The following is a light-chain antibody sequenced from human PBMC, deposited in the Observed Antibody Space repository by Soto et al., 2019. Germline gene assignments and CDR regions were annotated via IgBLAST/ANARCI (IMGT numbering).Light chain of an antibody. CDR1: QSVSSY. J-gene: IGKJ4*01. CDR2: DAS. V-gene: IGKV3-11*01. Sequence: EIVLTQSPATLSLSPGERATLSCRASQSVSSYLAWYQPNPGQAPRLLIYDASNRATGIPARFSGSGSGTDFPLTISSLEPEDFAIYYCQQRSNWPTFGGGTKVEIK. CDR3: QQRSNWPT.